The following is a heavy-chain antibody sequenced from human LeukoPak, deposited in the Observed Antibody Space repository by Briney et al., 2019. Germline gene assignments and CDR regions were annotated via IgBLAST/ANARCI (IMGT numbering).Heavy chain of an antibody. D-gene: IGHD2-2*01. CDR3: ARGRFFLVPAAEGLAFDI. CDR1: GYTFTGYY. CDR2: INPNSGGT. Sequence: ASVKVSCKASGYTFTGYYMHWVRQAPGQGLEWMGWINPNSGGTNYAQKFQGRVTMTRDTSISTAYMELSRLRSDDTAVYYCARGRFFLVPAAEGLAFDIWGQGTMVTVSS. J-gene: IGHJ3*02. V-gene: IGHV1-2*02.